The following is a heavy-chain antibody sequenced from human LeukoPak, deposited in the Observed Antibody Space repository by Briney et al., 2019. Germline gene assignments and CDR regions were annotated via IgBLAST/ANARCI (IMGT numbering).Heavy chain of an antibody. J-gene: IGHJ4*02. V-gene: IGHV4-34*01. D-gene: IGHD6-19*01. CDR3: ARGYAGVAGTGRYFDY. CDR2: INHSGST. CDR1: GGSFSGYY. Sequence: PSETLSLTCAVYGGSFSGYYWSWIRRPPGKGLEWIGEINHSGSTNYNPSLKSRVTISVDTSKNQFSLKLSSVTAADTAVYYCARGYAGVAGTGRYFDYWGQGTLVTVSS.